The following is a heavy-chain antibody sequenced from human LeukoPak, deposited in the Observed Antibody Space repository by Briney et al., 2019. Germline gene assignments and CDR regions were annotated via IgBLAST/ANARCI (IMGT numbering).Heavy chain of an antibody. CDR1: GFTFSSNA. CDR3: ARMGGYCSGGTCYSPYSYYMDV. CDR2: ISSNGGST. Sequence: GGSLRLSCAASGFTFSSNAMHWVRQAPGKGLEYVSAISSNGGSTYYANSVKGRFTISRDNSKNTLYLQMGSLRAEDTAVYYCARMGGYCSGGTCYSPYSYYMDVWGEGTTVTVSS. V-gene: IGHV3-64*01. J-gene: IGHJ6*03. D-gene: IGHD2-15*01.